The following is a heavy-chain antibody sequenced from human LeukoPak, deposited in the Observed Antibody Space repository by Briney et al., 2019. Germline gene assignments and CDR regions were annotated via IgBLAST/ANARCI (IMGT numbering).Heavy chain of an antibody. CDR2: ISSSSSYI. CDR1: GFTFSSYS. J-gene: IGHJ4*02. CDR3: ARADRLGPQLLGY. Sequence: GGSLRLSCAASGFTFSSYSMNWVRQAPGKGLEWVSSISSSSSYIYYADSVKGRFTISRDNAKNSLYLQMNSLRAEDTAVYYCARADRLGPQLLGYWGQGTLVTVSS. D-gene: IGHD6-13*01. V-gene: IGHV3-21*01.